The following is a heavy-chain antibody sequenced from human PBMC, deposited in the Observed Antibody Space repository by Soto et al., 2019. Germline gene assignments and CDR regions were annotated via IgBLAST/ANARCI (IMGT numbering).Heavy chain of an antibody. Sequence: QVQLVQSGAEVKKPGASVKVSCKASGYTFSSYAFSWVRQAPGQGLEWMGWISAYNGNTNNAKKFQGRVTMTTDTSTSTASMELRSLRSDDTAVYYCARDVTPPDYWGQGTLVTVSS. CDR2: ISAYNGNT. J-gene: IGHJ4*02. CDR1: GYTFSSYA. CDR3: ARDVTPPDY. V-gene: IGHV1-18*01.